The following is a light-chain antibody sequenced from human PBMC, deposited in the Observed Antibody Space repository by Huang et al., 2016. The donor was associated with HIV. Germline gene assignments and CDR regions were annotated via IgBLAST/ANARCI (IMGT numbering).Light chain of an antibody. Sequence: HLTQSPPSLSASVGDSVSISCRAGQDIGASLAWYQQRTGRAPKLLISGASTLQTGVPSRFSGDSAGTFFTLFITDLQPEDFATYYCQQLHTYPITFGQGTRLDIK. CDR2: GAS. CDR3: QQLHTYPIT. CDR1: QDIGAS. V-gene: IGKV1-13*02. J-gene: IGKJ5*01.